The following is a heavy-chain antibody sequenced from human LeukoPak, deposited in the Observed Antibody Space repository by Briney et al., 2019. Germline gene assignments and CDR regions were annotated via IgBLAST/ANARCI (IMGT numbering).Heavy chain of an antibody. CDR1: GFTFSSYE. Sequence: GGSLRLSCAASGFTFSSYEMNWVRQAPGKGLEWVSYISSSGSTIYYADSVKGRFTISSDNAKNSLYLQMNSLRAEDTAVYYCARDYYGSGNFPSYYFDYWGQGTLVTVSS. D-gene: IGHD3-10*01. V-gene: IGHV3-48*03. CDR2: ISSSGSTI. CDR3: ARDYYGSGNFPSYYFDY. J-gene: IGHJ4*02.